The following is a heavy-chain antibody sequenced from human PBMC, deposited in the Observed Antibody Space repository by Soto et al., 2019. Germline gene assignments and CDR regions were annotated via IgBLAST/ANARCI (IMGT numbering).Heavy chain of an antibody. D-gene: IGHD2-15*01. CDR2: ISNSDDNT. CDR1: GFSISSYA. J-gene: IGHJ4*02. Sequence: GGSLRLSCAASGFSISSYAMSWVRQAPGKGLEWVSAISNSDDNTYYADSVKGRFTISRDNSKNTLYLQMNSLRAEDTAVYYCAKNGDIVVVVAATTYFDYWGQGTLVTVSS. V-gene: IGHV3-23*01. CDR3: AKNGDIVVVVAATTYFDY.